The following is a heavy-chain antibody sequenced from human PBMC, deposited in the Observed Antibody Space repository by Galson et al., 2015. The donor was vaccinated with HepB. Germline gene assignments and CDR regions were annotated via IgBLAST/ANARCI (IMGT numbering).Heavy chain of an antibody. CDR1: GFTFSSYG. CDR3: ARVGGDSSGYYFDYFYYMDV. J-gene: IGHJ6*03. Sequence: SLRLSCAASGFTFSSYGMHWVRQAPGKGLEWVAVIWYDGSNKYYADSVKGRFTISRDNSKNTLYLQMNSLRAEDTAVYYCARVGGDSSGYYFDYFYYMDVWGKGTTVTVSS. V-gene: IGHV3-33*01. D-gene: IGHD3-22*01. CDR2: IWYDGSNK.